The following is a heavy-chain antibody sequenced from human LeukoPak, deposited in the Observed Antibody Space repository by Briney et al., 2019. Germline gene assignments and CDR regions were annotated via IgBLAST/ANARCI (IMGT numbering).Heavy chain of an antibody. CDR3: ARDQSGYYDSSGYPDAFDI. Sequence: PGGSLRLPCAASGFTFSSYWMSWVRQAPGKGLEWVANIKQDGSEKYYVDSVKGRFTISRDNAKNSLYLQMNSPRAEDTAVYYCARDQSGYYDSSGYPDAFDIWGQGTMVTVSS. J-gene: IGHJ3*02. CDR2: IKQDGSEK. V-gene: IGHV3-7*01. CDR1: GFTFSSYW. D-gene: IGHD3-22*01.